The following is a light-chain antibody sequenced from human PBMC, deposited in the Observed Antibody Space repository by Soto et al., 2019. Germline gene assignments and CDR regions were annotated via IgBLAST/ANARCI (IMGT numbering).Light chain of an antibody. V-gene: IGKV1-5*03. J-gene: IGKJ1*01. Sequence: DIQMTQSPSTLSGSVGDRVTIAGRASQTIRSWLAWYQQKPGKAPKLLIYKASTLKSGVPSRFSGSGSGTEFTLTISSLQPDDFATYYCQHYNSYSEAFGQGTKVDI. CDR3: QHYNSYSEA. CDR1: QTIRSW. CDR2: KAS.